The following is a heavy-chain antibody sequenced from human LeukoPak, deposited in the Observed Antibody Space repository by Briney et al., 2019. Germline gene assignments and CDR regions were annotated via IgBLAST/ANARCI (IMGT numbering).Heavy chain of an antibody. CDR2: INPNSGGT. V-gene: IGHV1-2*02. J-gene: IGHJ6*02. D-gene: IGHD3-10*01. CDR1: GYTFTGYY. Sequence: ASVKVSCKASGYTFTGYYIHWARQAPGQGLEWMGWINPNSGGTNYAQRFQGRVTMTRETSISTAYMELSSLRSDDTAVYYCAKDYYFHSGRGSGGMDVWGQGTTVTVSS. CDR3: AKDYYFHSGRGSGGMDV.